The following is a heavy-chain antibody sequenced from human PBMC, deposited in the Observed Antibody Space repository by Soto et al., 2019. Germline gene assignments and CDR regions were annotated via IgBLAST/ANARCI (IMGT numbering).Heavy chain of an antibody. CDR2: IYYSGST. V-gene: IGHV4-59*08. J-gene: IGHJ4*02. CDR1: GGSISSSY. CDR3: ARGSYYYDSSGNRGADY. D-gene: IGHD3-22*01. Sequence: SETLSLTCTVSGGSISSSYWSWIRQPPGKGLEWIGYIYYSGSTNYNPSLKSRVTISVDTSKNQFSLKLSSVTAADTAVYYCARGSYYYDSSGNRGADYWGQGTLVTVSS.